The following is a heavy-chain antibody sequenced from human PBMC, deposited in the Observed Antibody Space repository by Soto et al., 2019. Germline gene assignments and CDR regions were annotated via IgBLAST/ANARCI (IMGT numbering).Heavy chain of an antibody. Sequence: EVQLVESGGGLFQPGGSRRLSCAVSGFTFIGYWMPWARQAPGRGWVWVARINNDGSGTTYADSVKGRFTISRDNAKNTLYLQMNSLRAEDTAVYYCARDQDGVGGTADYWGQGTLVTVSS. J-gene: IGHJ4*02. CDR1: GFTFIGYW. V-gene: IGHV3-74*01. CDR2: INNDGSGT. CDR3: ARDQDGVGGTADY. D-gene: IGHD1-26*01.